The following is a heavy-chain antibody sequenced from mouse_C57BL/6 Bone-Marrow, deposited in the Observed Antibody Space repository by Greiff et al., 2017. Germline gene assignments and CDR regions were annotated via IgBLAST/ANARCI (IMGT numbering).Heavy chain of an antibody. D-gene: IGHD2-14*01. CDR2: ISNLAYSI. CDR1: GFTFSDYG. CDR3: ARLGYRDAMGD. Sequence: EVKLVESGGGLVQPGGSLKLSCAASGFTFSDYGMAWVRQAPRKGPERVAFISNLAYSIYYADTVTGRFTISGENAKNTLYREMSSLRSEDTAMYYCARLGYRDAMGDWGQGASVTVSS. V-gene: IGHV5-15*01. J-gene: IGHJ4*01.